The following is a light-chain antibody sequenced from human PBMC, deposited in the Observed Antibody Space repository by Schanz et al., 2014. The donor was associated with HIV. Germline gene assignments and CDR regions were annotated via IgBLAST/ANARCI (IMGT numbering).Light chain of an antibody. CDR2: AAS. V-gene: IGKV1-8*01. CDR1: QGISSY. CDR3: QQSYSIPLT. J-gene: IGKJ4*01. Sequence: AIRMTQSPSSFSASTGDRVTITCRASQGISSYLAWYQQKPGKAPKLLIYAASSLQSGVPSRFSGSGSGTGFTLTISSLQPEDFATYFCQQSYSIPLTFGGGTKVEIK.